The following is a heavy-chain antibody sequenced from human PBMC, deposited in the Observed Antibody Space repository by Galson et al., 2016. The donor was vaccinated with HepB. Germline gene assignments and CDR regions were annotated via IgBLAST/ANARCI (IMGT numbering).Heavy chain of an antibody. CDR3: ARIGSSSSEFDY. CDR2: IDGDDDQ. J-gene: IGHJ4*02. V-gene: IGHV2-70*04. CDR1: GFSLSSSAMR. Sequence: PALVKPTQTLTLTCTFSGFSLSSSAMRLSWIRQSPGKALEWLARIDGDDDQFYSTSLKTRLTISKDTSKNQVVLTMTNMDSVDTATYYCARIGSSSSEFDYWGQGTLVTVSS. D-gene: IGHD6-6*01.